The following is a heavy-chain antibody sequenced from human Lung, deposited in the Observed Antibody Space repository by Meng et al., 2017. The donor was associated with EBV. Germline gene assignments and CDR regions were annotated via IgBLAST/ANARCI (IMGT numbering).Heavy chain of an antibody. Sequence: QVQLVQSGAEVKKPGASVKVSCKASGYSFTSYAISWVRQAPGQGLEWMGWFVNYVDTYPAPKFQGRVTMTTDTHTNTAFMELRSLTSDDTAVYYCASGTPGRSYCDHWGQGTLVTVSS. CDR2: FVNYVDT. V-gene: IGHV1-18*01. J-gene: IGHJ4*02. D-gene: IGHD2-15*01. CDR1: GYSFTSYA. CDR3: ASGTPGRSYCDH.